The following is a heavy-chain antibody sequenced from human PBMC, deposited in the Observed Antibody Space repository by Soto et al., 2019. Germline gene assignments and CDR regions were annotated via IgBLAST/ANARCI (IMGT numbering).Heavy chain of an antibody. V-gene: IGHV3-23*01. Sequence: EVQLLESGGGLVQPGGSLRLSCAASGFTFSSYAMKWVRQAPGTGLEWVSLIGESGTPTYYADSVKGRFTISRDNSGNTLFLEMYSLRAEDTAVYYCARYIPGVRYYCMDVWGQGTTVTVSS. D-gene: IGHD2-2*01. CDR2: IGESGTPT. CDR1: GFTFSSYA. CDR3: ARYIPGVRYYCMDV. J-gene: IGHJ6*02.